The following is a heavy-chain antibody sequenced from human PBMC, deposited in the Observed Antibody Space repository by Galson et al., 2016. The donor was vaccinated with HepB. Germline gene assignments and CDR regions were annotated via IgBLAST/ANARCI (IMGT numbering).Heavy chain of an antibody. V-gene: IGHV3-7*05. CDR1: GFSFNMYW. CDR3: ARDQGWVLDY. D-gene: IGHD3-3*02. CDR2: INQDGTDQ. J-gene: IGHJ1*01. Sequence: SLRLSCAVSGFSFNMYWMSWVRQAPGKGLEWVANINQDGTDQNYVGSLKGRLMISRDNDKNSVYLELNGLRAEDTAVYYCARDQGWVLDYWGQGTLVSVSS.